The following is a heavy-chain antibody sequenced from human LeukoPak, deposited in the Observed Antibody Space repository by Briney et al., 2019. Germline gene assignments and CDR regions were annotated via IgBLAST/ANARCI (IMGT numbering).Heavy chain of an antibody. CDR2: IYYSGST. CDR1: GGSISSYY. CDR3: ARVSRGSSYYYYGMDV. V-gene: IGHV4-59*01. J-gene: IGHJ6*02. Sequence: SETLSLTCTVSGGSISSYYWSWIRQPPGKGLEWIGYIYYSGSTNYNPSLKSRVTISVDTSKNQFSLKLSSVTAADTAVYYCARVSRGSSYYYYGMDVWGQGTTVTVSS. D-gene: IGHD1-26*01.